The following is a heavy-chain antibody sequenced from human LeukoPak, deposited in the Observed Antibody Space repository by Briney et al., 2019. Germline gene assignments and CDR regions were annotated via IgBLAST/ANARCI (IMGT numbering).Heavy chain of an antibody. V-gene: IGHV4-59*11. Sequence: SETLSLTCTVSGGSISSHYWSWIRQPPGKGLEWIGYIYYSGSTNYNPSLKSRVTISVDTSKNQFSLKLSSVTAADTAVYYCARNDPRGYCSSTSCYRIFDPWGQGTLVTVSS. J-gene: IGHJ5*02. CDR3: ARNDPRGYCSSTSCYRIFDP. CDR2: IYYSGST. D-gene: IGHD2-2*02. CDR1: GGSISSHY.